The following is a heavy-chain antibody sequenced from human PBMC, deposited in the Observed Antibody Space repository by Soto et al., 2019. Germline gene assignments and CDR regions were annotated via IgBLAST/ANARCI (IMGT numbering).Heavy chain of an antibody. CDR3: ARSGSCTSTSCYGCFDF. J-gene: IGHJ3*01. CDR2: INAGDGNT. Sequence: QVQLVQSGAEVKKPGASVKVSCKTSGYTFTNYAIHWVRQAPGQRLEWMGWINAGDGNTKYSQKFQGRVTITRDTSASTAYMELSSLRSEDAAVYYCARSGSCTSTSCYGCFDFWCQGSNVTVSS. D-gene: IGHD2-2*01. CDR1: GYTFTNYA. V-gene: IGHV1-3*01.